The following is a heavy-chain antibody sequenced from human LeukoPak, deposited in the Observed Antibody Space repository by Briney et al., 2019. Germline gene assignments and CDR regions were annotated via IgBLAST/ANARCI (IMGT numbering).Heavy chain of an antibody. CDR1: GFTFRTYD. Sequence: PRGSLRLSCAASGFTFRTYDTHWVRQAPGKGLEWVSAIGIAGDTYYLDSVKGRFTISREGAKNSLYLQMNSLRAGDTAVYYCAREGDAMDVWGQGTTVTVSS. CDR3: AREGDAMDV. V-gene: IGHV3-13*04. D-gene: IGHD3-16*01. CDR2: IGIAGDT. J-gene: IGHJ6*02.